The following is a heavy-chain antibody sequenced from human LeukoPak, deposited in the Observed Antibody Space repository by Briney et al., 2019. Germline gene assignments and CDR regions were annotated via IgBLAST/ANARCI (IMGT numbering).Heavy chain of an antibody. CDR3: ARGPSLQLERRGYYYYYYMDV. J-gene: IGHJ6*03. CDR1: GYTFTSYG. Sequence: GASVKVSCKASGYTFTSYGISWVRQAPGQGLEWMGWISAYNGNTNYAQKLQGRVTMTTDTSTSTAYMELRSLRSDDTAVYYCARGPSLQLERRGYYYYYYMDVWGKGTTVTVSS. CDR2: ISAYNGNT. D-gene: IGHD1-1*01. V-gene: IGHV1-18*01.